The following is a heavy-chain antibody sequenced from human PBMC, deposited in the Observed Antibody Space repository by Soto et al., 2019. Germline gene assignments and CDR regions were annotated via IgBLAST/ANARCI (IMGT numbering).Heavy chain of an antibody. CDR1: GGSISSSTYY. D-gene: IGHD1-26*01. Sequence: SETLSLTCTVSGGSISSSTYYRGWMRQPPGKGLEWIASFFIGGNTYYNPSLKSRVTISVDTSKNQFSLKLSSVTAADTAVYYCARFSGSYLRDWGQGTLVTVSS. J-gene: IGHJ4*02. CDR2: FFIGGNT. V-gene: IGHV4-39*07. CDR3: ARFSGSYLRD.